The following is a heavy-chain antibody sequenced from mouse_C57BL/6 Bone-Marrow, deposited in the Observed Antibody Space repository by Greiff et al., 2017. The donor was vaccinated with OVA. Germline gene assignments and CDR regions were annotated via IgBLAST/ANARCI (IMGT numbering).Heavy chain of an antibody. CDR3: AFITTVVAPTPFDY. V-gene: IGHV1-74*01. CDR2: IHPSDRDT. D-gene: IGHD1-1*01. Sequence: VQLQQPGAELVKPGASVKVSCKASGYTFTSYWMHWVKQRPGQGLEWIGRIHPSDRDTNYNQKFKGKATLTVDKSSSTAYMQLSSLTSEDSAVYYCAFITTVVAPTPFDYWGQGTTLTVSS. J-gene: IGHJ2*01. CDR1: GYTFTSYW.